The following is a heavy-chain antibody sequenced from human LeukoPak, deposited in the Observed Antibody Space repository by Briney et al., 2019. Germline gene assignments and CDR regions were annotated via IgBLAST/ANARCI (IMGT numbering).Heavy chain of an antibody. J-gene: IGHJ4*02. CDR2: ISSSGGGT. Sequence: PGGSLRLSCAASGFTVSSNYMSWVRQAPGKGLEWVSGISSSGGGTYYADSVKGRFTISRDNSKNTLYLQMNSLRAEDTAVYYCAKEERPIVVIAAAIIDYWGQGTLVTVPS. V-gene: IGHV3-23*01. D-gene: IGHD2-2*01. CDR3: AKEERPIVVIAAAIIDY. CDR1: GFTVSSNY.